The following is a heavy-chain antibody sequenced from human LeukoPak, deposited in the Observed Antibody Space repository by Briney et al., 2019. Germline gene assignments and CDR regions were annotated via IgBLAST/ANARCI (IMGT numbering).Heavy chain of an antibody. CDR2: IYYSGST. D-gene: IGHD6-13*01. Sequence: PSQTLSLTCTVSGGSISSGDYYWSWIRQHPGKGLEWIGYIYYSGSTYYNLSLKSRVTISVDTSKNQFSLKLTSVTAADTAVYYCARAPPRGSSWYFDYWGQGTLVTVSS. J-gene: IGHJ4*02. CDR3: ARAPPRGSSWYFDY. V-gene: IGHV4-31*03. CDR1: GGSISSGDYY.